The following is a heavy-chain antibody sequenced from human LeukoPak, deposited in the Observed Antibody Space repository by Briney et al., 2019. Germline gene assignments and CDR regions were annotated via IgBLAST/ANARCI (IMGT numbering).Heavy chain of an antibody. CDR1: GGSISSGDYY. CDR3: ARGGGRRYYYYGMDV. D-gene: IGHD1-26*01. Sequence: SETLSLTCTVSGGSISSGDYYWSWIRQPPGKGLEWIGYIYYSGSTYYNPSLKSRVTISVDTSKNQLSLKLSSVTAADTAVYYCARGGGRRYYYYGMDVWGKGTTVTVSS. J-gene: IGHJ6*04. CDR2: IYYSGST. V-gene: IGHV4-30-4*01.